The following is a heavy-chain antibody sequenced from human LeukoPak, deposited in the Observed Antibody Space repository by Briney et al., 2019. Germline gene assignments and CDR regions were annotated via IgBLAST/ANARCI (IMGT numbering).Heavy chain of an antibody. D-gene: IGHD3-16*01. V-gene: IGHV4-39*01. Sequence: SETLSLTCSVSGGYISTSNYYWGWIRQPPGKGLEWIGTIYYSGRTYYNPSLQSRVTISLDTSQNQLSLQVRSVTVVDTAVYHCARFFYYDASLPPYWGQGTLVTVSS. CDR2: IYYSGRT. J-gene: IGHJ4*02. CDR3: ARFFYYDASLPPY. CDR1: GGYISTSNYY.